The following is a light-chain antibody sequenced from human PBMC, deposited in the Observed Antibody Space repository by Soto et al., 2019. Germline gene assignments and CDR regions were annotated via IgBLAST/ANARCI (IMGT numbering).Light chain of an antibody. CDR3: QQYISYPWT. CDR1: QSIGLY. J-gene: IGKJ1*01. Sequence: DIQMTQSPSPLSGSVGDRVTITCRASQSIGLYLAWYQQKTGRAPKILIYWTSGLESGVPSRFSASGSGTEFTLTISSLQPDDFATYYCQQYISYPWTFGQGTKVEI. V-gene: IGKV1-5*03. CDR2: WTS.